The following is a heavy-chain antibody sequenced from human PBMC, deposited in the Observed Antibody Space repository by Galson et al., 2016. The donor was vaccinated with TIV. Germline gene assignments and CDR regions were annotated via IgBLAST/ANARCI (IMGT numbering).Heavy chain of an antibody. CDR2: ISNSGDHI. CDR1: GFTFSGHS. J-gene: IGHJ6*02. V-gene: IGHV3-21*01. CDR3: ARIIGYWVGYYTMDG. D-gene: IGHD2-8*02. Sequence: SLRLSCEASGFTFSGHSMNWVRQAPGKGLEWVSSISNSGDHIYYSDSMKGRFTISRDNAKKSLYLQMHSLRAEDTAVYYCARIIGYWVGYYTMDGWGQGTTVTVSS.